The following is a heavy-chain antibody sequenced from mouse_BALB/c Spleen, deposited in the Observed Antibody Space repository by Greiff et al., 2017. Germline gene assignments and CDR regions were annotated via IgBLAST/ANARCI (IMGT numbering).Heavy chain of an antibody. CDR2: ISDGGSYT. CDR3: AREGYGSSYDAMDY. Sequence: EVKVEESGGGLVKPGGSLKLSCAASGFTFSDYYMYWVRQTPEKRLEWVATISDGGSYTYYPDSVKGRFTISRDNAKNNLYLQMSSLKSEDTAMYYCAREGYGSSYDAMDYWGQGTSVTVSS. V-gene: IGHV5-4*02. J-gene: IGHJ4*01. CDR1: GFTFSDYY. D-gene: IGHD1-1*01.